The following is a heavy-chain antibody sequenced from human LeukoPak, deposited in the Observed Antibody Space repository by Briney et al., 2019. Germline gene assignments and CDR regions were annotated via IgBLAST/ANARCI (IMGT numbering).Heavy chain of an antibody. J-gene: IGHJ4*02. CDR1: GFTFSGSA. Sequence: GGSLKLSCAASGFTFSGSALHWVRQAAGKGLEWVGRIRSKASSYTTTYDASVKGRFTISIDDSNNTAYLQMNSLKTEDTAVYYCTIVVAAEGYWGRGTLVTVSS. V-gene: IGHV3-73*01. CDR3: TIVVAAEGY. D-gene: IGHD2-2*01. CDR2: IRSKASSYTT.